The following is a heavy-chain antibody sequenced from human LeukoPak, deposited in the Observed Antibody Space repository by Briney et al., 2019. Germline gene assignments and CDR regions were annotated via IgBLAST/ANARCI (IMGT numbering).Heavy chain of an antibody. J-gene: IGHJ5*02. CDR2: INPSGGST. Sequence: ASVKVSCKASGYTFTSYYMHWVRQAPGQGLEWMGIINPSGGSTSYAQKFQGRVTMTRDTSTSTVYMELSSLRSEDTAVYYCARERLVTMVRGGPFDPWGQGTLVTVSS. CDR1: GYTFTSYY. CDR3: ARERLVTMVRGGPFDP. D-gene: IGHD3-10*01. V-gene: IGHV1-46*01.